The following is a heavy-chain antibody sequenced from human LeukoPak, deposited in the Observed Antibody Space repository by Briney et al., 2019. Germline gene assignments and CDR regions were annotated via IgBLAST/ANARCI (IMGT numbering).Heavy chain of an antibody. CDR3: ARRSSGSPPFYFDY. D-gene: IGHD1-26*01. J-gene: IGHJ4*02. CDR2: IRQDGGLK. Sequence: GGSLRLSCTASGFTFSSYWMSWVRQAPGKGLEWVANIRQDGGLKHYVDSVKGRFTISRDNAKNTLYLQMNSLRAEDTAMYYCARRSSGSPPFYFDYWGQGTLVTVSS. CDR1: GFTFSSYW. V-gene: IGHV3-7*01.